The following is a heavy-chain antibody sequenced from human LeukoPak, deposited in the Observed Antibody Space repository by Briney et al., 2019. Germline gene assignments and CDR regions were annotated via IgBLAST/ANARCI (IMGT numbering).Heavy chain of an antibody. CDR2: ISGSVGTI. V-gene: IGHV3-23*01. D-gene: IGHD2-15*01. J-gene: IGHJ4*02. CDR3: ARDISFDY. Sequence: GGSLRLSCAASGFTFSSYGMSWVRQAPGKGLEWVSSISGSVGTIYYADSVKGRFTISRDNSKNTLYLQMNSLRVEDTALYYCARDISFDYWGQGTLVTVSS. CDR1: GFTFSSYG.